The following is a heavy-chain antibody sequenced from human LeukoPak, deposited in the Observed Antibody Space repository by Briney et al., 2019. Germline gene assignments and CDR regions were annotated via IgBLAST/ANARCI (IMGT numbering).Heavy chain of an antibody. J-gene: IGHJ4*02. V-gene: IGHV4-4*07. CDR2: IYTSGST. Sequence: PSETLSLTCAVYGGSFSGYYWSWIRQPAGKGLEWIGRIYTSGSTNYNPSLKSRVTMSVDTSKNQFSLKLSSVTAADTAVYYCARDGHDSSGYYEASFDYWGQGTLVTVSS. D-gene: IGHD3-22*01. CDR3: ARDGHDSSGYYEASFDY. CDR1: GGSFSGYY.